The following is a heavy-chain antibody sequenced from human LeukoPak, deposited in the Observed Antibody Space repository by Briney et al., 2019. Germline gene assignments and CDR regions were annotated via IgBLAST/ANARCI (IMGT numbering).Heavy chain of an antibody. Sequence: KPSETLSLTCTVSGGSISSYYWRWVRQPPGKGLEGVGYIYYSGSTNYNPSLKSRVTISVDTSKNQFSLKLSSVTAADTAVYYCARDRGYYDSSGYYPLAFDIWGQGTMVIVSS. V-gene: IGHV4-59*01. CDR3: ARDRGYYDSSGYYPLAFDI. CDR1: GGSISSYY. D-gene: IGHD3-22*01. CDR2: IYYSGST. J-gene: IGHJ3*02.